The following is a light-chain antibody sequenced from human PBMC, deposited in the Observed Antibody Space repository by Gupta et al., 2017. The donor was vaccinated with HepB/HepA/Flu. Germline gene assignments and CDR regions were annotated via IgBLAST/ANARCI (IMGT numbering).Light chain of an antibody. Sequence: EIVMTQSPVILSVSPGDRATLSCRASKNIDNNLAWYQQKPGQAPRLLIYGTSTRATGIPDRFSGSVSGTEFTLTISGLQSEDSAVYYCQQYNKWWTFGQGTKVEI. CDR2: GTS. V-gene: IGKV3-15*01. CDR1: KNIDNN. J-gene: IGKJ1*01. CDR3: QQYNKWWT.